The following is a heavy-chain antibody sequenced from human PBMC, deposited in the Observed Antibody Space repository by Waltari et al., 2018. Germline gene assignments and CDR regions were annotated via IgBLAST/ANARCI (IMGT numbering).Heavy chain of an antibody. CDR2: ISAYNGNT. D-gene: IGHD2-15*01. CDR1: GYTFSNYG. CDR3: ARDKWEYCIVGGCSSDY. J-gene: IGHJ4*02. Sequence: QVQLVQSGGEVKKAGASVKVSCKASGYTFSNYGISWVRQAPGQGLEWMGWISAYNGNTNYAQMFQGRVTMTTDTSTSTAYMELRSLRSDDTAVYYCARDKWEYCIVGGCSSDYWGQGTLVTVSS. V-gene: IGHV1-18*01.